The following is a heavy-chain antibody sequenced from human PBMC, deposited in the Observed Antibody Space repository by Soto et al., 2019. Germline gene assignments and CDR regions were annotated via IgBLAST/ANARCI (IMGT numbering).Heavy chain of an antibody. CDR2: IYSGGST. D-gene: IGHD6-13*01. CDR1: GFTVSSNY. Sequence: VSLRLSCAASGFTVSSNYMNWVRQAPGKGLEWVSVIYSGGSTHYADSVRGRFTISRDNSKNTLHLQMNSLRAEDTAVYYCARGGSSWYSFNYYGWEVFGQGTTVTVSS. CDR3: ARGGSSWYSFNYYGWEV. V-gene: IGHV3-53*01. J-gene: IGHJ6*02.